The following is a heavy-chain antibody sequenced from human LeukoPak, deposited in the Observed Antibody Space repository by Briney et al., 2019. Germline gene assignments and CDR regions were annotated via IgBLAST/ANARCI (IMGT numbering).Heavy chain of an antibody. D-gene: IGHD6-13*01. CDR1: GFTFSSYG. CDR3: ARESAAAGTDY. V-gene: IGHV3-33*01. J-gene: IGHJ4*02. Sequence: PGGSLILSCAASGFTFSSYGMHWVRQAPGKGLEWVAVIWYDGSNKYYADSVKGRFTISRDNSKNTLYLQMNSLRAEDTAVYYCARESAAAGTDYWGQGTLVTVSS. CDR2: IWYDGSNK.